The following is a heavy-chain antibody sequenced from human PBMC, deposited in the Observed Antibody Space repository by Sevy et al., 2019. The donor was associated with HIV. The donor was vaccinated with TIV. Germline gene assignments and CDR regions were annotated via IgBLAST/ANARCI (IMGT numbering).Heavy chain of an antibody. Sequence: GGSLRLSCAASGFTFSTNAMTWVRQAPGKGLQWVSVISFGGGDTYYADSVKGRFTISRDNSKNKLYLQMSSLRAEDTAVYYSAKDRLSGTYYTGDFDYWGQGTLVTVSS. CDR2: ISFGGGDT. V-gene: IGHV3-23*01. J-gene: IGHJ4*02. CDR1: GFTFSTNA. D-gene: IGHD3-10*01. CDR3: AKDRLSGTYYTGDFDY.